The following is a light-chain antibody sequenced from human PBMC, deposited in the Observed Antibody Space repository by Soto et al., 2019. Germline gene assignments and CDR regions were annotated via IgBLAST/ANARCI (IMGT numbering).Light chain of an antibody. J-gene: IGKJ2*01. V-gene: IGKV1-39*01. CDR2: AAP. Sequence: DIQMTQSPSSLSASVGDRVTITCRASQSISSYLNWYQQKPGKAPKLLIYAAPSLQSGVPSRFSGSGSGTAFTLTISSLQPEDFATYYCQQSYSTPYPFGQVTKLEIK. CDR3: QQSYSTPYP. CDR1: QSISSY.